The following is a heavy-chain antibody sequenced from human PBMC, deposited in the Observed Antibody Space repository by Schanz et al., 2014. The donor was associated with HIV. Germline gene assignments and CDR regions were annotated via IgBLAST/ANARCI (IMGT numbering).Heavy chain of an antibody. V-gene: IGHV3-33*01. J-gene: IGHJ4*02. CDR2: ISPDGSKQ. Sequence: QLQLVESGGGVVQPGRSQRLSCAASGFTFRRHGMHWVRQAPGQGLEWLAVISPDGSKQHYADSVKGRFIISRDNSKNTLYLQMNSLRAEDTALYYCARGGTTDYLDNWGQGTLVTVSS. D-gene: IGHD4-17*01. CDR1: GFTFRRHG. CDR3: ARGGTTDYLDN.